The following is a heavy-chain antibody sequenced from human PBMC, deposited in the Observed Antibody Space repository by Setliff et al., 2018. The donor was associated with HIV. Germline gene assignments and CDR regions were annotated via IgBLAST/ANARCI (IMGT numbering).Heavy chain of an antibody. CDR1: GYIFTNYV. CDR3: ARNPRIAVAGTDYYYYMDV. Sequence: GASVKVSCKASGYIFTNYVIHWVRQAPGQRLEWMGWINAGNGNTNYAQKLQGRVTMTTDTSTSTAYMELRSLRSDDTAVYYCARNPRIAVAGTDYYYYMDVWGKGTTVTVSS. CDR2: INAGNGNT. J-gene: IGHJ6*03. V-gene: IGHV1-3*01. D-gene: IGHD6-19*01.